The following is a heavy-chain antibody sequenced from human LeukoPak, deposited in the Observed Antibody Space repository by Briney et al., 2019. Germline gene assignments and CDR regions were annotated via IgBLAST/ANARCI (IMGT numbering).Heavy chain of an antibody. J-gene: IGHJ4*02. CDR2: ISSSSSYI. CDR3: ARDRDYYDSSGYFTSPFDY. Sequence: PGGSLRLSCAASGFTFSSYSMKWVRQAPGKGLEWVSSISSSSSYIYYADSVKGRFTISRDNAKNSLYLQMNSLRAEDTAVYYCARDRDYYDSSGYFTSPFDYWGQGTLVTVS. D-gene: IGHD3-22*01. V-gene: IGHV3-21*01. CDR1: GFTFSSYS.